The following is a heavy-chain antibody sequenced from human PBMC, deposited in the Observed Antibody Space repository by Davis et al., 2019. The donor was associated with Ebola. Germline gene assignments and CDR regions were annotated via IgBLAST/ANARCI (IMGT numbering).Heavy chain of an antibody. CDR2: TNSDGSST. D-gene: IGHD3-10*01. CDR3: ARTLGDDAFDI. V-gene: IGHV3-74*01. CDR1: GFTFSTYW. Sequence: PGGSLRLSCAASGFTFSTYWMHWVRQAPGKGLVWVSRTNSDGSSTSYADSVKGRFTISRDNAQNMLYLQMNSLRAEDTAVYYCARTLGDDAFDIWGQGTMVTVSS. J-gene: IGHJ3*02.